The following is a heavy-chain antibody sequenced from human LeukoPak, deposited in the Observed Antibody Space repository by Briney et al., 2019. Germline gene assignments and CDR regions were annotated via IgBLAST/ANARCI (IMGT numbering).Heavy chain of an antibody. Sequence: SGPTLVKPTQTLTLTCTFSGFSLSTSGVGVGWIRQPPGKALEWLALIYWNDDKRYSPSLKSRLTITKDTSKNQVVLTMTNMDPVDTATYYCAHRQGIAVAGTGQLFDYWGQGTLVTVSS. CDR3: AHRQGIAVAGTGQLFDY. J-gene: IGHJ4*02. CDR2: IYWNDDK. V-gene: IGHV2-5*01. CDR1: GFSLSTSGVG. D-gene: IGHD6-19*01.